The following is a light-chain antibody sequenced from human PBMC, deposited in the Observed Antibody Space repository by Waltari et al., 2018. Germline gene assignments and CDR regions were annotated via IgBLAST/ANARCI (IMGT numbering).Light chain of an antibody. J-gene: IGKJ5*01. V-gene: IGKV3-11*01. Sequence: ETVLTQSPATLSLSPGERATPSCRASQSVDIYLAWYQQKPGQAPRLLIYDASNRAAGIPARFSGSGSGTDFTLTISSLEPEDFAVYYCQQRKIWPPITFGQGTRLEIK. CDR3: QQRKIWPPIT. CDR2: DAS. CDR1: QSVDIY.